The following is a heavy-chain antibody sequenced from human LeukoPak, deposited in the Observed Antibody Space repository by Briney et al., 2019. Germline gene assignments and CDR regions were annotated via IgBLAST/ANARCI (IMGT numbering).Heavy chain of an antibody. CDR3: ARGHYDFWSGYYVHYYYYYGMDV. Sequence: SETLSLTCAVYGGSFSGYYWSWIRQPPGKGLEWIGEINHSGSTNYNPSLKSRVTISVDTSKNQFSLKLSSVTAADTAVYYCARGHYDFWSGYYVHYYYYYGMDVWGQGTTVTVSS. CDR2: INHSGST. J-gene: IGHJ6*02. V-gene: IGHV4-34*01. D-gene: IGHD3-3*01. CDR1: GGSFSGYY.